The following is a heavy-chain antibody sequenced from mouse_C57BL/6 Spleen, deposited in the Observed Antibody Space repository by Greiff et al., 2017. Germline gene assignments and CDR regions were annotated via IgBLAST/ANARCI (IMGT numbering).Heavy chain of an antibody. CDR3: ARPYYYGSSYGYFDV. J-gene: IGHJ1*03. Sequence: VQLQQPGAELVRPGTSVKLSCKASGYTFTSYWMHWVKQRPGQGLEWIGVIDPSDSYTNYNQKFKGKATLTVDTSSSTAYMQLSSLTSEDSAVYYCARPYYYGSSYGYFDVWGTGTTVTVSS. D-gene: IGHD1-1*01. V-gene: IGHV1-59*01. CDR2: IDPSDSYT. CDR1: GYTFTSYW.